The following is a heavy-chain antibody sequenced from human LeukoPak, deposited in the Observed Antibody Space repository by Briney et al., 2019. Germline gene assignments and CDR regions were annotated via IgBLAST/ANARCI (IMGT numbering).Heavy chain of an antibody. CDR3: ARGRLEGDAFDI. J-gene: IGHJ3*02. CDR2: IYYSGST. V-gene: IGHV4-59*01. Sequence: SGTLSLTCTVSGGSISSYYWSWIRQPPGKGLEWIGYIYYSGSTNYNPSLKSRVAISVDTSKNQFSLKLSSVTAADTAVYYCARGRLEGDAFDIWGQGTMVTVSS. CDR1: GGSISSYY. D-gene: IGHD5-12*01.